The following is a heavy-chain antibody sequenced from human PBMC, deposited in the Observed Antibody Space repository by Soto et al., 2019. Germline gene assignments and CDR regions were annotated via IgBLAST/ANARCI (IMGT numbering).Heavy chain of an antibody. J-gene: IGHJ4*02. Sequence: VQLLESGGGLVQPGGSLRISCAASGFTFSSYAMSWVRQAPGNGLEWVSAISGSGGSTYYADSGKGRFTISRDNSKNTLYLQMNSLRAEDTAVYYCAKDREGYSYGPYYFDYWGQGTLVTVSS. CDR3: AKDREGYSYGPYYFDY. CDR2: ISGSGGST. V-gene: IGHV3-23*01. CDR1: GFTFSSYA. D-gene: IGHD5-18*01.